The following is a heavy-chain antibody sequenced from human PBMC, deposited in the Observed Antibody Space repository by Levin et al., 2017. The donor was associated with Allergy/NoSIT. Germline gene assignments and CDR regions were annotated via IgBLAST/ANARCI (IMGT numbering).Heavy chain of an antibody. CDR1: GGSISSSSYY. CDR2: IYYSGST. J-gene: IGHJ4*02. D-gene: IGHD6-13*01. Sequence: SETLSLTCTVSGGSISSSSYYWGWIRQPPGKGLEWIGSIYYSGSTYYNPSLKSRVTISVDTSKNQFSLKLSSVTAADTAVYYCATTGWGIAAAGLDYWGQGTLVTVSS. V-gene: IGHV4-39*01. CDR3: ATTGWGIAAAGLDY.